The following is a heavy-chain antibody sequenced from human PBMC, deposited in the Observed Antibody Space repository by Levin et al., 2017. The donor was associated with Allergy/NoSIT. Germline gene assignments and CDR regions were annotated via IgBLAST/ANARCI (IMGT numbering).Heavy chain of an antibody. J-gene: IGHJ5*02. D-gene: IGHD2-15*01. CDR2: ISRRGDYA. CDR1: GFSFSDSY. Sequence: GESLKISCAASGFSFSDSYMTWIRQALGKGLEWVSYISRRGDYANYADSVKGRFTISRDNAKNSLSLHMNSLRAEDTAVYYCARTVGSGDCSGGSCSNWFDPWGQGTLVTVSS. V-gene: IGHV3-11*03. CDR3: ARTVGSGDCSGGSCSNWFDP.